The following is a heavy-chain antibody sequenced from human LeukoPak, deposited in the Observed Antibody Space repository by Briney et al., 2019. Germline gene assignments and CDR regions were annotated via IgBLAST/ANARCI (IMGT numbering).Heavy chain of an antibody. CDR1: GFTFSNYW. CDR2: INSDGSST. V-gene: IGHV3-74*01. D-gene: IGHD6-13*01. CDR3: AREGAAADFDY. J-gene: IGHJ4*02. Sequence: PGGSLSLSCAASGFTFSNYWMHWVRQAPGKGLVWVSRINSDGSSTSYADSVKGRFTISRDNAKNTLYLQMNSLRAEDTAVYYCAREGAAADFDYWGQGTLVTVSS.